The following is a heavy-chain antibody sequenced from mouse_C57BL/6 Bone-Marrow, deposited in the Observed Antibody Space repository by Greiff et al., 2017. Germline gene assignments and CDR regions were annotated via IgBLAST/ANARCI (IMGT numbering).Heavy chain of an antibody. CDR2: IDPENGDT. V-gene: IGHV14-4*01. CDR1: GFNIKDDY. J-gene: IGHJ4*01. D-gene: IGHD1-1*01. CDR3: TTDYGSSHYAMDY. Sequence: VQLQQSGAELVRPGASVKLSCTASGFNIKDDYMHWVKQRPEQGLEWIGWIDPENGDTEYASKFQGKATITADTSSNTAYLQLSSLTSEDTAVYYCTTDYGSSHYAMDYWGQGTSGTVSS.